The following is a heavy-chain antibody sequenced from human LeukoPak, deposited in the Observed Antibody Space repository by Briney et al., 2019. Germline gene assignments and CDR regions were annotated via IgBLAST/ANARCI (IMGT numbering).Heavy chain of an antibody. J-gene: IGHJ4*02. V-gene: IGHV3-9*01. D-gene: IGHD6-6*01. CDR1: GFTFDDYA. CDR3: AKNLPRRPFDY. Sequence: GRSLRLSCAASGFTFDDYAMHWVRQAPGKGLEWVSGISWNSGSIGYADSVKGRFTISRDNSKSTLYLQMNSLRAEDTAVYYCAKNLPRRPFDYWGQGTLVTVSS. CDR2: ISWNSGSI.